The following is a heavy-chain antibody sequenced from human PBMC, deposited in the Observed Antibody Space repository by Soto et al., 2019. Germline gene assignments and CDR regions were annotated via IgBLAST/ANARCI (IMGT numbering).Heavy chain of an antibody. J-gene: IGHJ4*02. Sequence: QVQLVQSGAEVKKPGASVKVSCKASGYTFTSYGISWVRQAPGQGLEWMGWISAYNGNTNYAQKLQGRVTMTTDTXTXTXXMELRSLRADDTAVYYCARAPKSVVVVAATIHFDYWGQGTLVTVSS. CDR2: ISAYNGNT. CDR1: GYTFTSYG. CDR3: ARAPKSVVVVAATIHFDY. D-gene: IGHD2-15*01. V-gene: IGHV1-18*01.